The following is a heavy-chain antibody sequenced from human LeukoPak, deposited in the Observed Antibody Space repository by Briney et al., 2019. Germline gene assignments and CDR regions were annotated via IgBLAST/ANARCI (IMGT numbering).Heavy chain of an antibody. V-gene: IGHV4-61*01. J-gene: IGHJ4*02. Sequence: SETLSLTCTVSGGSVSSGSYYWSWIRQPPGKGLEWIGYIYYSGSTNYNPSLKSRVTISVDTSKNQFSLKLSFVTAADTAVYYCASRLRYFEWGQGTLVTVSS. CDR3: ASRLRYFE. D-gene: IGHD3-9*01. CDR2: IYYSGST. CDR1: GGSVSSGSYY.